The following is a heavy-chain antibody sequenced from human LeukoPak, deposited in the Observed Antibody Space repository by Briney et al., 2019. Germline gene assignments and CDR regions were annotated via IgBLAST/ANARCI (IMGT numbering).Heavy chain of an antibody. V-gene: IGHV4-61*05. J-gene: IGHJ4*02. CDR2: IYYSGST. CDR1: GGSISSSSYY. D-gene: IGHD3-10*01. Sequence: SETLSLTCTVSGGSISSSSYYWGWIRQPPGKGLEWIGYIYYSGSTNYNPSLKSRVTISVGTSKNQFSLKLSSVTAADTAVYYCARIGSYYGSGSYYEDWGQGTLVTVSS. CDR3: ARIGSYYGSGSYYED.